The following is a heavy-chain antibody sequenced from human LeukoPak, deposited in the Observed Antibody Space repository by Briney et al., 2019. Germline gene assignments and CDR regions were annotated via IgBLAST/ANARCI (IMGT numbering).Heavy chain of an antibody. CDR1: GYTFTSYD. CDR3: AKSHGYSYGLDY. D-gene: IGHD5-18*01. CDR2: MNPNSGNT. V-gene: IGHV1-8*03. J-gene: IGHJ4*02. Sequence: GASVKVSCKASGYTFTSYDINWVRQATGQGLEWMGWMNPNSGNTGYAQKFQGRVTITRNTSISTAYMELSSLRAEDTAVYYCAKSHGYSYGLDYWGQGTLVTVSS.